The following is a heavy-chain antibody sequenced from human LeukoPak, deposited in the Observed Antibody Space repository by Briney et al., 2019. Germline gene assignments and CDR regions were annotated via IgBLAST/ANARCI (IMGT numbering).Heavy chain of an antibody. CDR3: ASGTLAAEVFDD. Sequence: SETLSLTCTVSGGSFSVYFWTWIRQPPGKGLEWIGTINQSGSTNYNPALMSRVTISAGTSKKFFSLNLSSVTAADTAVYYRASGTLAAEVFDDWGQGTLVTVSS. J-gene: IGHJ5*02. V-gene: IGHV4-34*01. D-gene: IGHD6-13*01. CDR2: INQSGST. CDR1: GGSFSVYF.